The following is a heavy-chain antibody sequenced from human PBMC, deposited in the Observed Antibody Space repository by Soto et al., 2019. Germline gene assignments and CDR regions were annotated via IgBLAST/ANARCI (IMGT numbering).Heavy chain of an antibody. D-gene: IGHD1-26*01. J-gene: IGHJ1*01. Sequence: PGGSLRLSCAISGFTFSSYWMTWVRQAPGKGLEWVANIKGDGSEKNYVDSVKGRFTVSRDSAKRSLYLQMNSLRAEDTAVYYCARGLYTGSPHFFFWGQGTLVTVSS. V-gene: IGHV3-7*05. CDR1: GFTFSSYW. CDR3: ARGLYTGSPHFFF. CDR2: IKGDGSEK.